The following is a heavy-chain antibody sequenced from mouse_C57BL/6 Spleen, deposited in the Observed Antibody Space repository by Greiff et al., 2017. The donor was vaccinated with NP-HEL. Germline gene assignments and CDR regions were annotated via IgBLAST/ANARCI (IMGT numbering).Heavy chain of an antibody. J-gene: IGHJ4*01. D-gene: IGHD1-1*01. CDR1: GFTFSSYA. V-gene: IGHV5-9-1*02. CDR3: TKNYYGNAMDY. CDR2: ISSGGDYI. Sequence: EVKLVESGEGLVKPGGSLKLSCAASGFTFSSYAMSWVRQTPEKRLEWVAYISSGGDYIYYADTVKGRFTISRDNARNTLYLQMSSLKSEDTAMYYCTKNYYGNAMDYWGQGTSVTVSS.